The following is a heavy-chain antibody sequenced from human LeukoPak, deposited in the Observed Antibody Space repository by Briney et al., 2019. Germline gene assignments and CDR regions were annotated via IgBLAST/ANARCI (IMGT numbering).Heavy chain of an antibody. D-gene: IGHD6-19*01. V-gene: IGHV4-59*01. Sequence: SETLSLTCTVCGGSISSYYWSWIRQPPGKGLEWIGYIYYSGSTNYNPSLKSRVTISVDTSKNQFSLKLSSVTAADTAVYYCARCIAVAGTIDYWGQGTLVTVSS. CDR3: ARCIAVAGTIDY. J-gene: IGHJ4*02. CDR2: IYYSGST. CDR1: GGSISSYY.